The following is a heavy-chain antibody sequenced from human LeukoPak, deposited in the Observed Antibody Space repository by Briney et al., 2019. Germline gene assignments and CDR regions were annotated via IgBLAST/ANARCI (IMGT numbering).Heavy chain of an antibody. Sequence: ASVKVSCKASGYIFTSYYMHWVRQAPGQGLEWMGIINPGGGSTSYAQKLQDRVTMTRDTSTSTVYMELSSLRSDDTAVYYCAKDLPWDHPGFDPWGQGTLVIVSS. D-gene: IGHD1-26*01. J-gene: IGHJ5*02. CDR1: GYIFTSYY. CDR3: AKDLPWDHPGFDP. CDR2: INPGGGST. V-gene: IGHV1-46*01.